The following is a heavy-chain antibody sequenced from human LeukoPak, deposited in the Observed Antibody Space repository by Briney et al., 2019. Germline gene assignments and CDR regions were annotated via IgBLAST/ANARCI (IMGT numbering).Heavy chain of an antibody. Sequence: SETLSLTCTVSGGSISSYYWSWIRQPPGKGLEWIGYIYYSGSTNYNPSLKSRVTISVDTSKNQFSLKLSSVTAADTAVYYCARGSGTMVRGVMAYWGQGTLVTVSS. V-gene: IGHV4-59*12. CDR3: ARGSGTMVRGVMAY. CDR2: IYYSGST. CDR1: GGSISSYY. D-gene: IGHD3-10*01. J-gene: IGHJ4*02.